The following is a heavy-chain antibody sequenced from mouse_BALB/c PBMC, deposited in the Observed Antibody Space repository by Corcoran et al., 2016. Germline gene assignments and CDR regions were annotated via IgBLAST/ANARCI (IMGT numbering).Heavy chain of an antibody. CDR1: GYTFTSYV. CDR2: INPYNDGT. Sequence: EVQLQQSGPELVKPGASVKMSCKASGYTFTSYVMHWVMQKPGQGLEWIGYINPYNDGTKYNEKFKGKATLTSDKSSSTAYMELSSLTSEDSAVYYCARGAIYYGNYKFAYWGQGTLVTVSA. V-gene: IGHV1S136*01. D-gene: IGHD2-1*01. CDR3: ARGAIYYGNYKFAY. J-gene: IGHJ3*01.